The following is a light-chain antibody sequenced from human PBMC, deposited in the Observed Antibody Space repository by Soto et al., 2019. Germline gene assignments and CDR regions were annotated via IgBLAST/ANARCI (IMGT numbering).Light chain of an antibody. J-gene: IGKJ1*01. CDR1: QSLLHSNGYNY. CDR3: MQPLQSWT. Sequence: DLVMTQSPLSLPVTPGEPASISCRSSQSLLHSNGYNYLDWYLQKPGQSPQLLIYLGSNRASGVPDRFSGSGSGTDFTLKSSRVEAEDVGVYYCMQPLQSWTFGQGTKVEIK. V-gene: IGKV2-28*01. CDR2: LGS.